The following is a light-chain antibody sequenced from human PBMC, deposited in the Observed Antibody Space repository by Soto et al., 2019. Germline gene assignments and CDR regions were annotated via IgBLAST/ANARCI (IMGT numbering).Light chain of an antibody. CDR3: QQYYSYSRT. CDR2: RAS. J-gene: IGKJ1*01. CDR1: QSVSSW. Sequence: DIQMTQSPSTLSASVGDRVTITCRANQSVSSWLAWFQQKPGRAPKLLIYRASSLESGVPSRFSGSQSGTEFTLTISSLQPDDFASYYCQQYYSYSRTFGQGTKVEIK. V-gene: IGKV1-5*03.